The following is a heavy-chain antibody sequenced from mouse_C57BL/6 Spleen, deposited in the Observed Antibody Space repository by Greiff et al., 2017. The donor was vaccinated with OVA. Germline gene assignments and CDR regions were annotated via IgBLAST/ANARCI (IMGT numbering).Heavy chain of an antibody. J-gene: IGHJ2*01. CDR2: IYWDDDK. CDR3: ARIYDGYYGADY. Sequence: VKLVESGPGILQSSQTLSLTCSFSGFSLSTSGMGVSWIRQPSGKGLEWLAHIYWDDDKRYNPPLKSRLTISKDTSRNQVFLTITSVDTADTATYYCARIYDGYYGADYWGQGTTLTVSS. CDR1: GFSLSTSGMG. D-gene: IGHD2-3*01. V-gene: IGHV8-12*01.